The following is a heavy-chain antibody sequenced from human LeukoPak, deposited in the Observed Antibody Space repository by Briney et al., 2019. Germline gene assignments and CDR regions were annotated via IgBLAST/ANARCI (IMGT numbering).Heavy chain of an antibody. Sequence: GESLRLACAASGFSVTNNYITWVRQAPGKGLEWVSVMYTGGTPYYADSVKGRFTISRDISKNTLYLQMTSLRAEDTAVYYCARGAATGPTLGFDYWGQGTLVTVSS. J-gene: IGHJ4*02. V-gene: IGHV3-53*01. CDR1: GFSVTNNY. CDR3: ARGAATGPTLGFDY. CDR2: MYTGGTP. D-gene: IGHD6-13*01.